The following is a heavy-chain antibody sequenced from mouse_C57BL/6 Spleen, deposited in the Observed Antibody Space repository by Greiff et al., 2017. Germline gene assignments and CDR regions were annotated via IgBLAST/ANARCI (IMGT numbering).Heavy chain of an antibody. CDR3: ARHEGDYYGSSYPYAMDY. V-gene: IGHV1-62-2*01. CDR2: FYPGSGSI. Sequence: QVQLQQSGAELVKPGASVKLSCKASGYTFTEYTIPWVKPRSGQGLEWIGRFYPGSGSIKYNEKFKDKATLAADKSSSTVYMELSRLTSDDSAVYFCARHEGDYYGSSYPYAMDYWGQGTSVAVSS. D-gene: IGHD1-1*01. CDR1: GYTFTEYT. J-gene: IGHJ4*01.